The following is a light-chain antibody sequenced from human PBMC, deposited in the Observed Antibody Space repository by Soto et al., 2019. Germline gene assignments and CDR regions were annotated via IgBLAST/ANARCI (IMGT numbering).Light chain of an antibody. V-gene: IGLV2-11*01. CDR3: CSYAGSPRYV. CDR1: SSDVGGYNY. Sequence: ALTQPRSVSGSPGQSVTISCTGTSSDVGGYNYVSWYQQHPGKAPKVMIYDVSERPSGVPDRFSGSKSGNTASLTISGLQAEDEADYYCCSYAGSPRYVLGAGTKLTVL. CDR2: DVS. J-gene: IGLJ1*01.